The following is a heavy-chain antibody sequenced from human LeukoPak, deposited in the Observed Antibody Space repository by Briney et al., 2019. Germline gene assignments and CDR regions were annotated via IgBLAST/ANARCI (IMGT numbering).Heavy chain of an antibody. CDR2: IGTAGDT. CDR1: GFTFSSYD. CDR3: ARGGGSGWLIDY. V-gene: IGHV3-13*01. J-gene: IGHJ4*02. D-gene: IGHD6-19*01. Sequence: GGSLRLTCAASGFTFSSYDMHWVRQATGKGLEWVSAIGTAGDTYYPGSVKGRFTISRENAKNSLYLQMNSLRAGDTAVYYCARGGGSGWLIDYWGQGTLVTVSS.